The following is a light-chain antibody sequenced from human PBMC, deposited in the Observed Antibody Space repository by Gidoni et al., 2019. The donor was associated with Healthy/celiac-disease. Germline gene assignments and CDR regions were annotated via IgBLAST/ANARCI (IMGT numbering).Light chain of an antibody. V-gene: IGKV1D-8*01. CDR2: AAS. J-gene: IGKJ1*01. CDR3: QQYYSFPWT. CDR1: QAISSY. Sequence: VIWMTQSPSLLSASTGDRVTISCRMSQAISSYLAWYQQKPGKAPELLIYAASTLQSGVPSRFSGCGSGTDFTLTISCLQSEDFATYYCQQYYSFPWTFGQGTKVEIK.